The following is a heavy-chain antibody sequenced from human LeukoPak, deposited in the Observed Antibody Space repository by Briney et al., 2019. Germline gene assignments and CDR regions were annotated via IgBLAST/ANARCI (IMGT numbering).Heavy chain of an antibody. CDR1: GDSISSYS. D-gene: IGHD2-2*01. CDR2: VYYPGSP. Sequence: KASETLSLTCTVSGDSISSYSWSWIRQPPGKGLEWIGNVYYPGSPHYNPSLENRVTMSVDTSKNQFSLKLTSVTTADTAVYYCADGASLDYWGWGTLVTVSS. J-gene: IGHJ4*02. V-gene: IGHV4-59*01. CDR3: ADGASLDY.